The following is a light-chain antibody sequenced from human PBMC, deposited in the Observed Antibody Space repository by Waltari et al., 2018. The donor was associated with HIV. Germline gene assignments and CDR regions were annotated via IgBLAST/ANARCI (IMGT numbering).Light chain of an antibody. J-gene: IGKJ1*01. Sequence: DIHMTQSPPTLTASVGDRANITCRASQTVGDWLAWYQQKPGEAPSLLIYRATDVESGVPSRFSGSASGTDFTLAIDSLHPDDFATYYCHQYSDYLGSFGQGTRVELK. CDR1: QTVGDW. V-gene: IGKV1-5*03. CDR3: HQYSDYLGS. CDR2: RAT.